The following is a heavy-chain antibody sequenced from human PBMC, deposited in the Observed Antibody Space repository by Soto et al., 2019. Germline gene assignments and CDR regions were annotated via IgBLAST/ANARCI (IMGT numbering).Heavy chain of an antibody. D-gene: IGHD3-22*01. V-gene: IGHV3-33*01. J-gene: IGHJ4*02. CDR3: PSYDTSGYDC. CDR1: GFRLTFSRYG. CDR2: IWFDGTTK. Sequence: QVQLVESGGGVVQPGMSLRLSCALSGFRLTFSRYGMHWVRQAPGKGLEWVAVIWFDGTTKYYAESVKSRFSISQDNSKNTVYLQINSLRPEDTAVYYCPSYDTSGYDCWGRGTLVTVSS.